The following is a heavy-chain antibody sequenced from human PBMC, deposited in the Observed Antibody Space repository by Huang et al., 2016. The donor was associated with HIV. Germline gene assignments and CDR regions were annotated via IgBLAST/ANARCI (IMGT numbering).Heavy chain of an antibody. J-gene: IGHJ4*03. CDR1: GVSFSDYA. V-gene: IGHV1-69*10. Sequence: QAQLVQSGAAVMKPGSSVRVSCKASGVSFSDYAFSWVRLAPGQGLDWMGGIIPRFGLTNYAPRLQGRVTISADKSSNTVYLELTSLRSGDTAVYYCAREGQNWLGKPFGALAFWGQGTEVIVSS. CDR3: AREGQNWLGKPFGALAF. D-gene: IGHD3-16*01. CDR2: IIPRFGLT.